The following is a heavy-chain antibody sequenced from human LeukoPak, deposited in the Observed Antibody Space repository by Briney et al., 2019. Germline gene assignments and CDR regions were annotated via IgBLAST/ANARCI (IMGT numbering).Heavy chain of an antibody. J-gene: IGHJ4*02. CDR1: GGSINNYY. CDR3: ARDRSYDRGNFDY. V-gene: IGHV4-4*07. CDR2: IYTSGST. D-gene: IGHD3-16*01. Sequence: PSETLSLTCTVSGGSINNYYWSWIRQPAGKGLEWIGRIYTSGSTNYNPSLKNRVTISVDTSKKQFSLKLSSVTAADTAVYYCARDRSYDRGNFDYWGQGTLVTVSS.